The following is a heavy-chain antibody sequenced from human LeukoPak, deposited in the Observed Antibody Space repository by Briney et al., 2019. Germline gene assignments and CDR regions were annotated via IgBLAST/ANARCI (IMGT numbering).Heavy chain of an antibody. D-gene: IGHD6-6*01. CDR3: ARLTHLSTSTDRYYLDY. Sequence: SETLSLTCTVSGYSISSYYWSWIRQPPGQGLEWIGYIYTSGGTNYIPSLKGRVTISIDTSKNQFSLKLSSVTAADSAVYYCARLTHLSTSTDRYYLDYWGQGTLVTVSS. CDR2: IYTSGGT. CDR1: GYSISSYY. V-gene: IGHV4-4*09. J-gene: IGHJ4*02.